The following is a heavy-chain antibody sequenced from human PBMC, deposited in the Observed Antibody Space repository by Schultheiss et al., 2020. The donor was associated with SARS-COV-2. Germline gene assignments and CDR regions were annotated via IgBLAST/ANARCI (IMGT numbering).Heavy chain of an antibody. CDR2: NYYSEST. V-gene: IGHV4-59*01. Sequence: SETLSLTCTVSGGSISSYYGSWIRQPPGKGLEWIGYNYYSESTNYNPSLKSRVTISVDTSKNQFSLRLSSVTAADTAVYYCARSIAARLYGMAVWGQGTTVTVSS. D-gene: IGHD6-6*01. CDR1: GGSISSYY. CDR3: ARSIAARLYGMAV. J-gene: IGHJ6*02.